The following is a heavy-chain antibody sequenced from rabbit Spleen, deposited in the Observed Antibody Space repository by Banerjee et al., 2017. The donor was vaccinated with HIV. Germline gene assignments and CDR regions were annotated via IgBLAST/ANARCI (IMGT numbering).Heavy chain of an antibody. CDR3: PRDLVAVIGWNFNL. D-gene: IGHD1-1*01. J-gene: IGHJ4*01. CDR1: GVSLNDKEG. V-gene: IGHV1S45*01. CDR2: INIVTGNS. Sequence: EQRGETGGGLGKPEGTLTRTCKASGVSLNDKEGMCWVRQAPGKGLEWIVCINIVTGNSVYASWAKGLFTMSRTSSTTVTLQMTSLTAADTATYFCPRDLVAVIGWNFNLWGQGTLVTVS.